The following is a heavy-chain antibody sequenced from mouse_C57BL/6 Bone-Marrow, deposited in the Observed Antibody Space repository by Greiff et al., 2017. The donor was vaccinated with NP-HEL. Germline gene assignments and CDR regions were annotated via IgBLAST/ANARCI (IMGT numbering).Heavy chain of an antibody. V-gene: IGHV1-47*01. CDR1: GYTFTTYP. D-gene: IGHD2-1*01. J-gene: IGHJ2*01. CDR2: FHPYNDDT. Sequence: QVQLQQSGAELVKPGASVKMSCKASGYTFTTYPIEWVKQNHGKSLEWIGNFHPYNDDTEYNEKFKNKATLTVEKSSSTVYLELSRLTSDDSSVYYCARGGNYWYYFDCWGRGTTLTVSS. CDR3: ARGGNYWYYFDC.